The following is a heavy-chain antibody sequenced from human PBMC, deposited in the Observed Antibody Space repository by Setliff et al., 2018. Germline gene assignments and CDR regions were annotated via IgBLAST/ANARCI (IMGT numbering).Heavy chain of an antibody. J-gene: IGHJ5*02. CDR3: ARDSYGDNLPYNWFAP. Sequence: ASVKVSCKASGYTFSTYGLHWVRQAPGQGPEWMGMIITNTGKTSYAQKLQGRVTMTTDTPTSTAYMELNSLRSEDTAIYYCARDSYGDNLPYNWFAPWGQGTLVTVSS. CDR2: IITNTGKT. D-gene: IGHD4-17*01. CDR1: GYTFSTYG. V-gene: IGHV1-18*01.